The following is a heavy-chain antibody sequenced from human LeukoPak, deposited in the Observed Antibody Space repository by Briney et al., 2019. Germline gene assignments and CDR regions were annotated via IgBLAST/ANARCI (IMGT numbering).Heavy chain of an antibody. CDR3: AKDRSGYGPDY. D-gene: IGHD5-12*01. Sequence: GVSLRLSCAASGFTFSTYGMHWVRQVPGKGLEWVAFIRYDGSIRYYADSVKGRFTISRDNSQNTLYLQMNSLRPEGTGVYYCAKDRSGYGPDYWGQGTLVTVSS. CDR1: GFTFSTYG. J-gene: IGHJ4*02. V-gene: IGHV3-30*02. CDR2: IRYDGSIR.